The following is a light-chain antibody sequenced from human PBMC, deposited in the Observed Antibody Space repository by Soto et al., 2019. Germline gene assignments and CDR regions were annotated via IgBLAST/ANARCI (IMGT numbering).Light chain of an antibody. CDR1: QSVSSY. Sequence: EIVLTQSPATLSLSPGARATLSCRASQSVSSYLAWYQQKPGQAPRLLIYDASNRAPGIPARFSGSGSGTDFTLTIRSLDPEDFAVYYCQQRSNWPSITFGQGTRLEIK. J-gene: IGKJ5*01. V-gene: IGKV3-11*01. CDR2: DAS. CDR3: QQRSNWPSIT.